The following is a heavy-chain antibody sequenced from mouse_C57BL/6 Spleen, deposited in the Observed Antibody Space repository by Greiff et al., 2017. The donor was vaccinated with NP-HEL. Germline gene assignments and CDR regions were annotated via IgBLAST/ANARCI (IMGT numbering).Heavy chain of an antibody. J-gene: IGHJ4*01. CDR2: IHPNSGST. Sequence: VQLQQPGAELVKPGASVKLSCKASGYTFTSYWMHWVKQRPGQGLEWIGMIHPNSGSTNYNEKFKSKATLTVDKSSSTAYMQLSSLTSEDSAVYYCAREGMITTGCAMDYWGQGTSVTVSS. V-gene: IGHV1-64*01. D-gene: IGHD2-4*01. CDR1: GYTFTSYW. CDR3: AREGMITTGCAMDY.